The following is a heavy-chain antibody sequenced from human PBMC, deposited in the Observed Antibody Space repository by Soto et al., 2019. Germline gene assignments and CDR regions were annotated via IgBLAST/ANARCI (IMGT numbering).Heavy chain of an antibody. CDR2: IIATGGT. D-gene: IGHD6-19*01. CDR1: GFTFTNYA. Sequence: EVQLLESGGGLVQPGGSLRLSCAASGFTFTNYAMTWVRQAPGRGLEWVSTIIATGGTFYGGTVKGRFTISRDNSRSTLYLQMNSLRADDAAIYYCARTDKFTSRSSGWANRFDCWGQGTLVTVSS. V-gene: IGHV3-23*01. CDR3: ARTDKFTSRSSGWANRFDC. J-gene: IGHJ4*02.